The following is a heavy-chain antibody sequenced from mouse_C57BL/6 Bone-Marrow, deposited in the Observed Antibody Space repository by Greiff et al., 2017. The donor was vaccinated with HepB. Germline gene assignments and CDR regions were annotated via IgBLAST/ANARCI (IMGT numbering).Heavy chain of an antibody. J-gene: IGHJ4*01. V-gene: IGHV2-3*01. CDR3: AKPVSRMITKAMDY. Sequence: VKLMESGPGLVAPSQSLSITCTVSGFSLTSYGVSWVRQPPGKGLEWLGVIWGDGSTNYHSALISRLSISKDNSKSQVFLKLNSLQTDDTATYYCAKPVSRMITKAMDYWGQGTSVTVSS. CDR1: GFSLTSYG. CDR2: IWGDGST. D-gene: IGHD2-4*01.